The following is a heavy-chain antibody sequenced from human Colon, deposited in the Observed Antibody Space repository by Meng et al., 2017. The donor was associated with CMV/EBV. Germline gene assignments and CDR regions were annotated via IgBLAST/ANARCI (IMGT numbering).Heavy chain of an antibody. CDR3: VKGGGAH. Sequence: ASVKVSCKVSGYTFTTYDINWVRQAPGQGLEWMGWINPQSGGTRYAQKFQGRVTMARDTSMNTAYLEMSSLTSDDTAVYFCVKGGGAHWGQGTLVTVSS. J-gene: IGHJ4*02. V-gene: IGHV1-8*01. CDR2: INPQSGGT. CDR1: GYTFTTYD.